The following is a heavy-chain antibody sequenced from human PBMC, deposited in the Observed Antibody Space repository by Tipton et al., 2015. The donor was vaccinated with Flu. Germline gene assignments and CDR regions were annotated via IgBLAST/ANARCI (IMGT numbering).Heavy chain of an antibody. D-gene: IGHD1-26*01. V-gene: IGHV4-59*01. CDR1: GGSISSYY. CDR3: ARVGGSSYYYYGMDV. J-gene: IGHJ6*02. Sequence: LRLSCTVSGGSISSYYWSWIRQPPGKGLEWIGYIYYSGSTNYNPSLKSRVTISVDTSKNQFSLKLSSVTAADTAAYYCARVGGSSYYYYGMDVWGQGTTVTVSS. CDR2: IYYSGST.